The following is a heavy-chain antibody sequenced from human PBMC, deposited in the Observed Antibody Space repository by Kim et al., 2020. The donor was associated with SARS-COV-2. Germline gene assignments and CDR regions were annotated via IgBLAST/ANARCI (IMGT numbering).Heavy chain of an antibody. CDR3: ARGPNDYVWGGVDY. V-gene: IGHV4-34*01. CDR2: INHSGST. Sequence: SETLSLTCAVYGGSFSGYYWSWIRQPPGKGLEWIGEINHSGSTNYNPSLKSRVTISVDTSKNQFSLKLSSVTAADTAVYYCARGPNDYVWGGVDYWGQGTLVTVSS. CDR1: GGSFSGYY. D-gene: IGHD3-16*01. J-gene: IGHJ4*02.